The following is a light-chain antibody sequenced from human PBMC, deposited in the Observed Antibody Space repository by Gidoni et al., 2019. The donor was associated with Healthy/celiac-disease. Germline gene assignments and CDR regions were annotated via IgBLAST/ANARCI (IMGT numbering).Light chain of an antibody. J-gene: IGLJ1*01. CDR1: SLRSYY. CDR3: NSRDSSGNHSRLYV. CDR2: GKN. V-gene: IGLV3-19*01. Sequence: SSELTQDPAVSVALGQTVRITCQGDSLRSYYASWYQQKPGQAPVLVIYGKNNRPSGIPDRFSGSSSGNTASLTITGAQAEDEADYYCNSRDSSGNHSRLYVFGTGTKVTVL.